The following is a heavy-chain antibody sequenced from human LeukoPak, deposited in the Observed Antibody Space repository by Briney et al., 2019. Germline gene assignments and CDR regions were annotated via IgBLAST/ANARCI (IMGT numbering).Heavy chain of an antibody. J-gene: IGHJ6*03. Sequence: PSESLSLTCAVYGGSFSGYYCGWVRHPPGEGRGWSGEIIHSVRTTNNPSLKSRVTISVDTSKNQFYLKLSSVTAADTAVYYCARGRYCSSTSCYRPGGYYYYYYMDVWGKGTTITVSS. CDR1: GGSFSGYY. V-gene: IGHV4-34*01. D-gene: IGHD2-2*01. CDR2: IIHSVRT. CDR3: ARGRYCSSTSCYRPGGYYYYYYMDV.